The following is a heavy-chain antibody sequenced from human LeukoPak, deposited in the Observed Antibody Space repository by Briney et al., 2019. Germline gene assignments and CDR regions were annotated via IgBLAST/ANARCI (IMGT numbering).Heavy chain of an antibody. J-gene: IGHJ4*02. CDR2: IIPIFGTA. V-gene: IGHV1-69*05. CDR3: ARDRAPYDSSGYYY. D-gene: IGHD3-22*01. Sequence: ASVKVSXKASGGTFSSYAISWVRQAPGQGLEWMGRIIPIFGTANYAQKFQGRVTITTDESTSTAYMELSSLRSEDTAVYYCARDRAPYDSSGYYYWGQGTLVTVSS. CDR1: GGTFSSYA.